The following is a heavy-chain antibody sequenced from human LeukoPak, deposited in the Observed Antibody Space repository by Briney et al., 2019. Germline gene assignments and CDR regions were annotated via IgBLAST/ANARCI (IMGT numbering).Heavy chain of an antibody. D-gene: IGHD3-22*01. V-gene: IGHV3-23*01. CDR2: ISGSGGNT. CDR1: GFTFNSYA. CDR3: AKSWNYYDSSGDDALDI. Sequence: GGSLRLSCAASGFTFNSYAMSWVRQAPGKGLEWVSAISGSGGNTYYADSVKGRFTISRDNSKNTLYLQMNSLRVEDTAVYYCAKSWNYYDSSGDDALDIWGQGTMVTVSS. J-gene: IGHJ3*02.